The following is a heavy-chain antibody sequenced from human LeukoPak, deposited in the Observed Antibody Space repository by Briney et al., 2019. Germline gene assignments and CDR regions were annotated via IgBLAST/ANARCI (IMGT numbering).Heavy chain of an antibody. V-gene: IGHV3-23*01. Sequence: GGSLRLSCVASGFTFSSFAMSWVRQAPGKGLEWVSAISGSGGSTHYADSVKGRFTISRDNSKNTLYLQMNSLRAEDTAVYYCAKAPEAGTYYFDYWGQGTLVTVSS. CDR1: GFTFSSFA. D-gene: IGHD6-19*01. CDR2: ISGSGGST. J-gene: IGHJ4*02. CDR3: AKAPEAGTYYFDY.